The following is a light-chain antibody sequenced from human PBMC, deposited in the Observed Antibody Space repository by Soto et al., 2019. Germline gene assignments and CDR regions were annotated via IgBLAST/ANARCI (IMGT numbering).Light chain of an antibody. CDR2: GAS. J-gene: IGKJ1*01. Sequence: EIVLTQSPGTLSLSPGERATLSCRASQSVSSSYLAWYQQKPGQAPRLLIYGASSRATGIPDRFSGSGSGTDFTLTISRLEPEDFAVYYCQQFRNWPWTFGQGTKVEV. V-gene: IGKV3-20*01. CDR1: QSVSSSY. CDR3: QQFRNWPWT.